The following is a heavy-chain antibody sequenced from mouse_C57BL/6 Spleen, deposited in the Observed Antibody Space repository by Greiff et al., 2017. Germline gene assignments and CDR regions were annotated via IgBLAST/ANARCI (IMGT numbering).Heavy chain of an antibody. CDR3: TVPLYYGSSYGYFDV. V-gene: IGHV14-1*01. Sequence: EVQLVESGAELVRPGASVKLSCAASGFNTKDYYMHWVKQRPEQGLAWIGRIDPEDGDTEYAPKFQGKATRTADTSSNPAYLQLSSLTSEDTAVYYCTVPLYYGSSYGYFDVWGTGTTVTVSS. CDR1: GFNTKDYY. J-gene: IGHJ1*03. CDR2: IDPEDGDT. D-gene: IGHD1-1*01.